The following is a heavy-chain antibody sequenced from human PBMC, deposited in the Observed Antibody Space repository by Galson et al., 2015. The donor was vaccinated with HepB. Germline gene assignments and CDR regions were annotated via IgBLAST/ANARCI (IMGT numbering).Heavy chain of an antibody. CDR1: GFSFRSYT. CDR2: ISSSSSYR. CDR3: ASDREWELPHFDY. Sequence: SLRLSCAASGFSFRSYTMNWVRQAPGKGLEWVSSISSSSSYRYYADSVKGRFTISRDNAKNSLYLQMNSLRAEDTAVYYCASDREWELPHFDYWGQGTLVTVSS. D-gene: IGHD1-26*01. J-gene: IGHJ4*02. V-gene: IGHV3-21*01.